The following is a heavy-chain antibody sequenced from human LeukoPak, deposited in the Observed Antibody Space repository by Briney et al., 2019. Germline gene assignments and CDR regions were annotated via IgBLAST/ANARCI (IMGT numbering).Heavy chain of an antibody. V-gene: IGHV3-7*01. CDR2: IKKDGSER. D-gene: IGHD3-3*01. CDR3: TWSGEAD. Sequence: GGSLRLSCAASGFTFVSYWMSWVRRAPGKGLEWVADIKKDGSERYYVDSVKGRFTISRDNAKNSLFLQMNSLRAEDTGVYYCTWSGEADWGQGTLVTGSS. CDR1: GFTFVSYW. J-gene: IGHJ4*02.